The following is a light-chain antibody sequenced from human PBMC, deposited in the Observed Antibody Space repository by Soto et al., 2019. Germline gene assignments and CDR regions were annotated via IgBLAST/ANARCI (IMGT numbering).Light chain of an antibody. V-gene: IGKV3-20*01. CDR2: DTS. CDR3: QQYGTSEII. J-gene: IGKJ5*01. Sequence: EIVLTQSPGTLSLSPGERATLSCRASQSVSSRLAWYQQKPGQAPRLLIYDTSSRASGIPDRFSGSGSGTDFTLTISRLETEDFAVFYCQQYGTSEIIFGQGTRLEIK. CDR1: QSVSSR.